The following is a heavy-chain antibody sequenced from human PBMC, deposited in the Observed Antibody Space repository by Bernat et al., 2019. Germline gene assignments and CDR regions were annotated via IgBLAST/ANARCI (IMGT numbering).Heavy chain of an antibody. J-gene: IGHJ4*02. V-gene: IGHV3-74*02. CDR1: GFTFSSHG. Sequence: EVQLLESGGGLVQPGESLRLSCAASGFTFSSHGMSWVRQAPGKGLVWVSGIDSDGSRITYADSVRGRFTISRDNAKKTLYLQMNSVRAEDTAVYYCASYKGGATKDYWGQGTLVTVSS. D-gene: IGHD5-12*01. CDR2: IDSDGSRI. CDR3: ASYKGGATKDY.